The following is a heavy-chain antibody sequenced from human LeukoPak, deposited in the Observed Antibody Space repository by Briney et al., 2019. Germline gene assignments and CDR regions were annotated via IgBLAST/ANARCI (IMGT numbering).Heavy chain of an antibody. CDR1: GFTFSSYA. CDR3: AKRKEVNAD. Sequence: GGSLRLSCAASGFTFSSYAMHWVRQAPGKGLEWVAVISYDGSNKYYADSAKGRFTISRDNSKNTLYLQMNSLRAEDTAVYYCAKRKEVNADWGQGTLVTVSS. CDR2: ISYDGSNK. D-gene: IGHD1-1*01. J-gene: IGHJ4*02. V-gene: IGHV3-30-3*02.